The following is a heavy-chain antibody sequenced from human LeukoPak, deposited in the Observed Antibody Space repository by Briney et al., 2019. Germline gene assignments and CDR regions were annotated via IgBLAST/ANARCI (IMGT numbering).Heavy chain of an antibody. Sequence: GGSLRLSCAASGFTFSSYAMHWVRQAPGKGLEWVAVISYDGSNKYYADSVKGQFTISRDNSKNTLYLQMNSLRAEDTAVYYCARASDSSGYWPNYYYGMDVWGQGTTVTVSS. CDR2: ISYDGSNK. D-gene: IGHD3-22*01. CDR1: GFTFSSYA. CDR3: ARASDSSGYWPNYYYGMDV. J-gene: IGHJ6*02. V-gene: IGHV3-30-3*01.